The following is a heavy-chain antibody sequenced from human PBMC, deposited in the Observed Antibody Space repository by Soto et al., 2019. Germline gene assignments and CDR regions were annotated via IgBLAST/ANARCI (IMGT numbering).Heavy chain of an antibody. CDR1: GFTFSDAW. Sequence: GRSLRLSRAASGFTFSDAWMSSVRQAPGKGLEWVSAISGSGGSTYYADSVKGRFTISRDNSKNTLYLQMNSLRAEDTAVYYCAKDFLTGRFDYWGQGALVTVS. V-gene: IGHV3-23*01. D-gene: IGHD3-9*01. CDR3: AKDFLTGRFDY. CDR2: ISGSGGST. J-gene: IGHJ4*02.